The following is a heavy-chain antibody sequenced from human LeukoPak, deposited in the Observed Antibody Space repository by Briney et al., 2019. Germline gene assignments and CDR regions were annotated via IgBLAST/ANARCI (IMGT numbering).Heavy chain of an antibody. CDR2: IKQDGTQK. J-gene: IGHJ3*02. V-gene: IGHV3-7*05. D-gene: IGHD2-21*02. Sequence: PGGSLRLSCAASGFTLSNYWMSWVRQAPGKGLEWVADIKQDGTQKYYVGSVEGRFTISRDNAKNSLYLQMNSLRVEDTAVYYCARDCGSDCSQAFDIWGQGTMVTVSS. CDR3: ARDCGSDCSQAFDI. CDR1: GFTLSNYW.